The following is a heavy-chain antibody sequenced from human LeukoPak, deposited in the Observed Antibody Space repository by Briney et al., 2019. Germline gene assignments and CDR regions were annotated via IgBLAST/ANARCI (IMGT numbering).Heavy chain of an antibody. CDR3: AREDVKSFDY. V-gene: IGHV3-7*03. CDR2: IKGDGSET. J-gene: IGHJ4*02. Sequence: GPLRLSFAASGFRFSGYRMTWVHQAPGKGLEWVANIKGDGSETSYVTSVRGRFTISRDSAKNSLYLQMNNLRVEDTAVYYCAREDVKSFDYSGQGTLVTVSS. CDR1: GFRFSGYR.